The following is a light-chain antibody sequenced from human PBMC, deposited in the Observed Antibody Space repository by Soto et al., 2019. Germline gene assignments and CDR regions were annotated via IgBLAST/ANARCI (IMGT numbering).Light chain of an antibody. J-gene: IGKJ1*01. CDR2: KAS. Sequence: DIQITQSPSSLCAWLVDRVTITCRASQSISSYLNWYQQKPGKAPKLLIYKASTLKSGVPSRFSGSGSGTEFTLTISSLQPDDFATYYCQHYNSYSEAFGQGTKVDIK. CDR1: QSISSY. V-gene: IGKV1-5*03. CDR3: QHYNSYSEA.